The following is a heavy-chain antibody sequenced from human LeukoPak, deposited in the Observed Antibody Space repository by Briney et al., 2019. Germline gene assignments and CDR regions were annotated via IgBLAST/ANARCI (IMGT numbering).Heavy chain of an antibody. CDR3: ARGLERRCTLGGY. CDR1: GFTFSSYS. Sequence: GGSLRLSCAASGFTFSSYSMKWVRQAPGKGLEWVSYISSSSSTIYYADSVKGRFTISRDNAKNSLYLQMNSLRAEDTAVYYCARGLERRCTLGGYWGQGTLVTVSS. J-gene: IGHJ4*02. CDR2: ISSSSSTI. V-gene: IGHV3-48*01. D-gene: IGHD1-1*01.